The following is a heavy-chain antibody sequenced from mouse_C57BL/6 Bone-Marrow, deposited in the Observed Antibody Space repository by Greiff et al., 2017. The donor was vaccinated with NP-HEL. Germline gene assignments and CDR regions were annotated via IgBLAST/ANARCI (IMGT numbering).Heavy chain of an antibody. CDR3: ARRGDGYYFYAMDY. CDR1: GYSITSGYY. CDR2: ISYDGSN. D-gene: IGHD2-3*01. J-gene: IGHJ4*01. V-gene: IGHV3-6*01. Sequence: DVKLQESGPGLVKPSQSLSLTCSVTGYSITSGYYWNWIRQFPGNKLEWMGYISYDGSNNYNPSLKNRISITRDTSKNQFFLKLNSVTTEDTATYYCARRGDGYYFYAMDYWGQGTSVTVSS.